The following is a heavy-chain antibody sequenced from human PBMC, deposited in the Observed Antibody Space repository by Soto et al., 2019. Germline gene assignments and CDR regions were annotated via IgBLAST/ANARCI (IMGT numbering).Heavy chain of an antibody. Sequence: QVQLVQSGAEVKKPGSSVKVSCKASGGNFSSYAISWVRQAPGQGLEWMGGIIPIFGTANYAQKFQGRVTITADKSTSTFYMELSSLRSEDTAVYYCARDRVDGGNSLGWFDPWGQGTLVTVSS. J-gene: IGHJ5*02. CDR3: ARDRVDGGNSLGWFDP. V-gene: IGHV1-69*06. CDR1: GGNFSSYA. CDR2: IIPIFGTA. D-gene: IGHD2-21*02.